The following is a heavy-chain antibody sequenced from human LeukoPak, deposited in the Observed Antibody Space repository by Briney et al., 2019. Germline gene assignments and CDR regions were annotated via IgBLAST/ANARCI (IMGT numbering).Heavy chain of an antibody. CDR1: GFTFRSYG. V-gene: IGHV3-33*01. Sequence: GGSLRLSCAASGFTFRSYGMHWVRQAPGKGLEWVAFIWYDGSNKYYADSVKGRFTISRDDSKNTLYLQMHSLRAEDTALYYCARVSDISVAAYFDYWGQGTLVTVSS. D-gene: IGHD6-19*01. CDR2: IWYDGSNK. J-gene: IGHJ4*02. CDR3: ARVSDISVAAYFDY.